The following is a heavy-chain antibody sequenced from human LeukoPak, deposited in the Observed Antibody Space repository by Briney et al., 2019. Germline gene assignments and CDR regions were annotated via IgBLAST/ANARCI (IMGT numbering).Heavy chain of an antibody. D-gene: IGHD2-15*01. CDR2: IYTSGSI. J-gene: IGHJ5*02. CDR3: ASSATRKYNWFDP. V-gene: IGHV4-4*07. CDR1: GGSTCSYY. Sequence: SETLSLTSAVSGGSTCSYYWSWSSQPARKGVECSGRIYTSGSINYNPSLKSRVTMSVDTSKHQFSLKLSSVTAADTAVYYCASSATRKYNWFDPWGQGTLVTVPS.